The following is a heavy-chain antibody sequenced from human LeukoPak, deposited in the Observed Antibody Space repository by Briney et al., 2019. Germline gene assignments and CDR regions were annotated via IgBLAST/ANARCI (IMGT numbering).Heavy chain of an antibody. V-gene: IGHV3-23*01. CDR1: GFTFSSYA. CDR2: ISGSGGST. Sequence: PGGSLRLSCAASGFTFSSYAMSWVRQAPGKGLEWVSAISGSGGSTYYADSVKGRFTISRDNSKNTLYLQMNSLRAEDTAVYYCATDHSSSWQYYYYGMDVWGQGTTVTVSS. J-gene: IGHJ6*02. D-gene: IGHD6-13*01. CDR3: ATDHSSSWQYYYYGMDV.